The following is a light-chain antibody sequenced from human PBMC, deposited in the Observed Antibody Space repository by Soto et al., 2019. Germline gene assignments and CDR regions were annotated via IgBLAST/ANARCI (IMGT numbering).Light chain of an antibody. J-gene: IGLJ1*01. Sequence: QSALTQPASVSGSPGQSITISCTGTSSDIGGYNYVSWYQQLPGKVPKLFIYDVSNRPSGVSDRFSGSKSGNAASLTISGLQAEDEADYYCSSYTSTSTLYVFGTGTKVTVL. CDR3: SSYTSTSTLYV. V-gene: IGLV2-14*03. CDR1: SSDIGGYNY. CDR2: DVS.